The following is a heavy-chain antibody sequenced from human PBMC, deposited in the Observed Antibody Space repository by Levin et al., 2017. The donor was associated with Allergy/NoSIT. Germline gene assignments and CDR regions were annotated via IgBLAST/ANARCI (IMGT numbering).Heavy chain of an antibody. CDR2: ISYDGSNK. CDR1: GITFSSFG. V-gene: IGHV3-30*18. J-gene: IGHJ6*02. CDR3: AKDQAGSISYFYVMDV. D-gene: IGHD3-3*01. Sequence: GESLKISCAASGITFSSFGMHWVRQAPGKGLEWVAVISYDGSNKYYADSVKGRFTISRDNSKNTLSLQMNSLRAEDTAVYYCAKDQAGSISYFYVMDVWGQGTTVTVSS.